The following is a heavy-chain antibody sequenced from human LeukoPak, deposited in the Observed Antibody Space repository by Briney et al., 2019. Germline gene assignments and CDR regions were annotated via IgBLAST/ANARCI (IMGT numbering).Heavy chain of an antibody. CDR1: GFTFKSYS. CDR2: ITSTSGDM. CDR3: ARAAGYYFDY. V-gene: IGHV3-21*05. J-gene: IGHJ4*02. Sequence: GGSLRLSCAASGFTFKSYSMNWVRQAPGKGLEWVAFITSTSGDMFYADSVKGRFTISRDNAKNSLYLQMDSLRAEGTAVYYCARAAGYYFDYWGQGSLVTVSS.